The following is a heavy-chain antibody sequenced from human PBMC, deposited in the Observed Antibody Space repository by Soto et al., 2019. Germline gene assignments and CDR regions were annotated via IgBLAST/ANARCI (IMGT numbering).Heavy chain of an antibody. CDR2: IWYDGSNK. CDR3: ASGNTNYGFPGK. V-gene: IGHV3-33*01. D-gene: IGHD3-3*01. Sequence: GGSLRLSCAASGFTFSSYGMHWVRQAPGKGLEWVAVIWYDGSNKYYADSVKGRFTISRDNSKNTLYLQMNSLRAEDTAVYYCASGNTNYGFPGKWGQGTLVTVSS. J-gene: IGHJ4*02. CDR1: GFTFSSYG.